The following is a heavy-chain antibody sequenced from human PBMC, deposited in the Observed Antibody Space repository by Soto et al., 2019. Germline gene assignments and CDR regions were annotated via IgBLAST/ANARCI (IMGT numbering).Heavy chain of an antibody. CDR3: AKGGRQWLVTSDFNY. CDR2: VSHDGRNT. CDR1: GFTFSDYA. D-gene: IGHD6-19*01. Sequence: VQLVESGGGVVQPGRSLRLSCAASGFTFSDYAMHWVRQAPGKGLEWVAVVSHDGRNTHYADSVKGRFTISRDSSMNTVSLEMSSLRAEDTAVYYCAKGGRQWLVTSDFNYWCQGALVTVSS. V-gene: IGHV3-30*18. J-gene: IGHJ4*02.